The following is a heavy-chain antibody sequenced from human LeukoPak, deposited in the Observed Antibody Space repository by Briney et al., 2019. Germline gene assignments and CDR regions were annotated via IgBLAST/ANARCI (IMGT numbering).Heavy chain of an antibody. CDR2: IKQNGSEK. CDR3: ARDRREIKLWPREYYYYYMDV. V-gene: IGHV3-7*01. Sequence: GFLRLSCSAPGFNLNNYWISWVRPASGKGLEWVANIKQNGSEKYYVGSVKDRFTISRDNAKNSLNLQMNSLRAEDTAVYYCARDRREIKLWPREYYYYYMDVWGKGTTVTISS. CDR1: GFNLNNYW. J-gene: IGHJ6*03. D-gene: IGHD5-18*01.